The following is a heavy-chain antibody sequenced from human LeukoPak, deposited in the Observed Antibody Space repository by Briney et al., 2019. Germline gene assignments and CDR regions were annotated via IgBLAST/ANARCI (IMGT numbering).Heavy chain of an antibody. CDR3: AREMHSTSKAWFDP. CDR1: GGSIKSYF. D-gene: IGHD6-6*01. Sequence: SETLSLTCSVSGGSIKSYFWSWIRQPPGKGLEWIGYMYYSGSTNYNPSLKSRVTISADTSKNQFSLKLRSVTAADTAIYYCAREMHSTSKAWFDPWGQGTLVTVSS. J-gene: IGHJ5*02. CDR2: MYYSGST. V-gene: IGHV4-59*01.